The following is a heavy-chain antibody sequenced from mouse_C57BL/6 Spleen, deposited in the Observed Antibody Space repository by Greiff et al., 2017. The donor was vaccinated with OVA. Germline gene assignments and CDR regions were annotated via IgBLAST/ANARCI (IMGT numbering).Heavy chain of an antibody. J-gene: IGHJ2*01. V-gene: IGHV1-52*01. CDR3: ARGGITTVVSDYFDY. CDR1: GYTFTSYW. Sequence: QVQLQQPGAELVRPGSSVKLSCKASGYTFTSYWMHWVKQRPIQGLEWIGNIDPSDSETHYNQKFKDKATLTVDKSSSTAYMQLSSLTSEDSAVYDCARGGITTVVSDYFDYWGQGTTLTVSS. D-gene: IGHD1-1*01. CDR2: IDPSDSET.